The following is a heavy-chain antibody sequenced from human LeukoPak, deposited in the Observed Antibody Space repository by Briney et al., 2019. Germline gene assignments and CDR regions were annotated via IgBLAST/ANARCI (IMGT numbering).Heavy chain of an antibody. V-gene: IGHV3-30*04. Sequence: PGRSLRLSCAASGFTFRSYALHWVRQAPGKGLEWVALISYDGSNKNYADSVKGRFTISRDNSKNTLYLQMNSLRAEDTAVYYCARGAARMVEMGTMISFAYWGQGTLVTVSS. CDR2: ISYDGSNK. D-gene: IGHD5-24*01. CDR1: GFTFRSYA. J-gene: IGHJ4*02. CDR3: ARGAARMVEMGTMISFAY.